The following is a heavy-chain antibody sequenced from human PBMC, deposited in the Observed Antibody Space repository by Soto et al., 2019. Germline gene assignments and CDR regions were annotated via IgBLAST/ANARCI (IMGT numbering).Heavy chain of an antibody. J-gene: IGHJ6*02. CDR1: GGSISSYD. Sequence: PSVTLSVTCTVAGGSISSYDWSWIRKHPGKGLEWIGYIYYSGSTNYNPSLKSRVTMSVDTPKNQFSLKLSSVTAADTAVYYCARRGYGPGFPYYYGMDVWGQGTTVTVSS. CDR2: IYYSGST. D-gene: IGHD3-10*01. V-gene: IGHV4-59*01. CDR3: ARRGYGPGFPYYYGMDV.